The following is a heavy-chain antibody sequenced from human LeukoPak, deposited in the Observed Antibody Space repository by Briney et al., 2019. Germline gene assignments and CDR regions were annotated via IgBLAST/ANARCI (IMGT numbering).Heavy chain of an antibody. CDR1: GFTFSSYA. CDR2: IRYDDSNR. D-gene: IGHD3-10*01. Sequence: GGSLRLSCAASGFTFSSYAMSWVRQAPGKGLEWVAFIRYDDSNRYYVDSVKGRFTISRDNSKNTLYLQMNSLRAEDTAMYYCAKDLLWFGELSQGNFDDWGQGTLVTVSS. J-gene: IGHJ4*02. V-gene: IGHV3-30*02. CDR3: AKDLLWFGELSQGNFDD.